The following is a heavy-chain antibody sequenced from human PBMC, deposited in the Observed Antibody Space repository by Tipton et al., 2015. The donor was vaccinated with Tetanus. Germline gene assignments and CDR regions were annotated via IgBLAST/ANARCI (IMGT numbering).Heavy chain of an antibody. CDR3: TTDSWGIYGDLFDY. Sequence: SLRLSCVASGFTFSNAWMSWVRQAPGKGLEWVGRIKSKTDGGTTDYAAPVKGRFSISRDDSENTLYVQMNSLKTEDTAVYYCTTDSWGIYGDLFDYWGQGTLVTVSS. J-gene: IGHJ4*02. CDR2: IKSKTDGGTT. V-gene: IGHV3-15*01. D-gene: IGHD3-16*01. CDR1: GFTFSNAW.